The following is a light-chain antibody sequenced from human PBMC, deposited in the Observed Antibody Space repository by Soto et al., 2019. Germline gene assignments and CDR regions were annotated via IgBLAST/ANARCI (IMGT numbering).Light chain of an antibody. J-gene: IGLJ1*01. CDR2: GNS. V-gene: IGLV1-40*01. Sequence: QSVLTQPPSVSGAPGQRVTISCTGSSSNIGAGYDVHWYQQLPGTAPKLLIYGNSNRPSRVPDRLSGSKSGTSASLAITGHRAEGEADDYCQSYDSSLRGYVFGTGTKLTVL. CDR1: SSNIGAGYD. CDR3: QSYDSSLRGYV.